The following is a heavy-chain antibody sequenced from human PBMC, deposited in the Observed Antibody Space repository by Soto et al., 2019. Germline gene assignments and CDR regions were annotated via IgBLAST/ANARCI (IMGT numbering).Heavy chain of an antibody. Sequence: QLQLQESGSGLVKPSQTLSLTCAVSGGSISSGGYSWSWIRQPPGKGLEWIGYIYHSGSTYYNPSLKSRATISVDRSKNQFSLKLSSVTAADTAVYYCARGRGPYCISTSCYSNWFDPWGQGTLVTVSS. CDR3: ARGRGPYCISTSCYSNWFDP. V-gene: IGHV4-30-2*01. CDR1: GGSISSGGYS. D-gene: IGHD2-2*01. CDR2: IYHSGST. J-gene: IGHJ5*02.